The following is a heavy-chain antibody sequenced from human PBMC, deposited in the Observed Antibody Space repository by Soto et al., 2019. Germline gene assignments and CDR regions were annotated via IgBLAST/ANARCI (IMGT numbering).Heavy chain of an antibody. CDR1: WGSSISAADY. Sequence: TSETLSLTYTVAWGSSISAADYWSWIRQHPGKGLEWIGYISHSGSTYYTPSLKSRVIISVDTSKNQFSLSLTSVTAADTAVYYCAREYTYGSNFFDCWGQGALVTVSS. CDR2: ISHSGST. V-gene: IGHV4-31*03. J-gene: IGHJ4*02. CDR3: AREYTYGSNFFDC. D-gene: IGHD5-18*01.